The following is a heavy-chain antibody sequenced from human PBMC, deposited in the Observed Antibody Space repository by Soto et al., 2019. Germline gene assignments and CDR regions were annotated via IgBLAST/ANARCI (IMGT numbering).Heavy chain of an antibody. D-gene: IGHD2-2*02. CDR3: ARDLDCSSTSCYMVRSVGAFDI. CDR2: IIPILGIA. V-gene: IGHV1-69*04. Sequence: SVKVSCKASGGTFSSYTISWVRQAPGQRLEWMGRIIPILGIANYAQKFQGRVTITADKSTSTAYMELSSLRSEDTAVYYCARDLDCSSTSCYMVRSVGAFDIWGQGTMVTVSS. CDR1: GGTFSSYT. J-gene: IGHJ3*02.